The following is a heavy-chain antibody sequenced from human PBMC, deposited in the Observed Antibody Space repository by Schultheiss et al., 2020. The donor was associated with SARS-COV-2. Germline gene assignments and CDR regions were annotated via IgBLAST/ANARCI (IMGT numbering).Heavy chain of an antibody. CDR3: ARNNTYYGPMDV. Sequence: SETLSLTCAVYGGSFSGYYWSWIRQPPGKGLEWIGEINHSGSTNYNPSLKSRVTISVDTYKNQFSLKLSSVTAADTDVYYCARNNTYYGPMDVWGQGTTVTVSS. CDR2: INHSGST. V-gene: IGHV4-34*01. D-gene: IGHD3-10*01. CDR1: GGSFSGYY. J-gene: IGHJ6*02.